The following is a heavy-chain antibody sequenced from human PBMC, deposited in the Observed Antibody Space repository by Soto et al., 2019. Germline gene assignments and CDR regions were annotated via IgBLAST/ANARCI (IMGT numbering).Heavy chain of an antibody. CDR2: IWSAGLI. Sequence: DVQLVETGGELIQPGGSLRLSCAAAGFTVSSKYMSWVRQAPGKGLEWISVIWSAGLIYYADSVMCRFTISRDISKNILYLEMTSLRADDTAVDYCAREATMDVWGQGTTVTFSS. V-gene: IGHV3-53*02. CDR3: AREATMDV. CDR1: GFTVSSKY. J-gene: IGHJ6*02.